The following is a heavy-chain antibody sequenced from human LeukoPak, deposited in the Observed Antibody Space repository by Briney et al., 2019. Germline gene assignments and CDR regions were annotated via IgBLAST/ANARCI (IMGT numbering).Heavy chain of an antibody. CDR3: VRGRGKYYYGLGPAFNI. CDR1: GFTFSSYG. J-gene: IGHJ3*02. V-gene: IGHV3-74*01. D-gene: IGHD3-10*01. Sequence: GGSLRLSCAASGFTFSSYGMSWVRQAPGKGLVWVSQTNTDGRITNYADSAKGRFTISRDNAEKTLNLQMESLRVDDTAVHYCVRGRGKYYYGLGPAFNIWGQGTMVTVSS. CDR2: TNTDGRIT.